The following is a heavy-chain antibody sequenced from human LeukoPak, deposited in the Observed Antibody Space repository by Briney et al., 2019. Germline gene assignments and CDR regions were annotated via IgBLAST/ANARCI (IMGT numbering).Heavy chain of an antibody. CDR2: IYYSGST. J-gene: IGHJ4*02. CDR1: GGSISSYY. V-gene: IGHV4-59*12. Sequence: KPSETLSLTCTVSGGSISSYYWSWIRQPPGKGLEWIGYIYYSGSTNYNPSLKSRVTISVDTSKNQFSLKLSSVTAADTAVYYCAREARPPKMGAVAPLDYWAQGTLVTVSS. D-gene: IGHD6-19*01. CDR3: AREARPPKMGAVAPLDY.